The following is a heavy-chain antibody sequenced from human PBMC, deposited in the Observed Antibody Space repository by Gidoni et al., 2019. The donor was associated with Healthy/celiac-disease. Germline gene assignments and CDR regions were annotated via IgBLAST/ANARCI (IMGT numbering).Heavy chain of an antibody. CDR1: GFTFSSYA. D-gene: IGHD3-22*01. V-gene: IGHV3-23*01. Sequence: EVQLLESGGGLVQPGGSLRLSCAASGFTFSSYAMRWVRQAPGKGLEWVSAISGSGGSTYYADSVKGRFTISRDNSKNTLYLQMNSLRAEDTAVYYCAKDLGSPYPMIVVENYFDYWGQGTLVTVSS. J-gene: IGHJ4*02. CDR2: ISGSGGST. CDR3: AKDLGSPYPMIVVENYFDY.